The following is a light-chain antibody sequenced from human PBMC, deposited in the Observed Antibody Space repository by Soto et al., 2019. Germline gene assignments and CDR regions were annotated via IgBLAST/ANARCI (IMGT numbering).Light chain of an antibody. Sequence: NVLTQSPGTLSLSPGERATLSCRASQSLSGNYLAWYQQKPGQAPRVLIYGASSRATGIPDRFSGSGSGTDFTLTISRLEPEDFAVYYCQQYGSSPRTFGQGTKVDIK. CDR2: GAS. CDR3: QQYGSSPRT. CDR1: QSLSGNY. V-gene: IGKV3-20*01. J-gene: IGKJ1*01.